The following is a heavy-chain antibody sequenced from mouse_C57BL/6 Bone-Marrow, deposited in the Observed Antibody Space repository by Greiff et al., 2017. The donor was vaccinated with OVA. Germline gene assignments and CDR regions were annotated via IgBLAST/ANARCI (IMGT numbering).Heavy chain of an antibody. Sequence: VQLQQSGPELVKPGASVKISCKASGYSFTDYNMHWVKQSNGKSLEWIGVINPNYGTTSYNQKFKGKAALTVDQSSSTAYMQLNSLTSEDSAVYYSAFYYGSNYRCFDVWGRGTTVTVTS. V-gene: IGHV1-39*01. CDR1: GYSFTDYN. D-gene: IGHD1-1*01. CDR2: INPNYGTT. CDR3: AFYYGSNYRCFDV. J-gene: IGHJ1*03.